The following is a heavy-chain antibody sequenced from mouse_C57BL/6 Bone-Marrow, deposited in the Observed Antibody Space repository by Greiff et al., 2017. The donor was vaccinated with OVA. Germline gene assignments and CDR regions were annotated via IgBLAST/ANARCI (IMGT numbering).Heavy chain of an antibody. CDR2: IDPANGNT. CDR1: GFNIKNSY. Sequence: EVQLQQSVAELVRPGASVKLSCTASGFNIKNSYMHWVKQRPEQSLEWIGSIDPANGNTKYAPKFQGKATLTVATSSNTAYLQLSSLTSEDTAIDYCPIYYYGSSLWYFEVWGTGTTVTVSS. J-gene: IGHJ1*03. V-gene: IGHV14-3*01. D-gene: IGHD1-1*01. CDR3: PIYYYGSSLWYFEV.